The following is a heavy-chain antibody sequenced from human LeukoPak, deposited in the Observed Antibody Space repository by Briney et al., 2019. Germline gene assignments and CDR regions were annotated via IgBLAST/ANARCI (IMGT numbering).Heavy chain of an antibody. D-gene: IGHD3-9*01. CDR3: ARDTGLRYFDWLLPFDY. J-gene: IGHJ4*02. V-gene: IGHV1-46*01. CDR2: INPSGGST. Sequence: ASVKVSCKASGYTFTSYYMHWVRQAPGQGLEWMGLINPSGGSTSYAQNFQGRVTMTRDMSTRTVYMELSSLRSEDTAVYYCARDTGLRYFDWLLPFDYWGQGTLVTVSS. CDR1: GYTFTSYY.